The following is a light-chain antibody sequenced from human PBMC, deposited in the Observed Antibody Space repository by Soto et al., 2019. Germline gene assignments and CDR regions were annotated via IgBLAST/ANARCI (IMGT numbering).Light chain of an antibody. CDR2: GSS. CDR3: QQYDSSPLT. Sequence: EIVLKQSPATLSLSPGERATLSCRASQSVSSYLAWYQQKPGLAPRLLIYGSSSRATGIPDRFSGSVSGTDGTITISRLEKEDGSVYYCQQYDSSPLTFGGGTKVDIK. V-gene: IGKV3-20*01. CDR1: QSVSSY. J-gene: IGKJ4*01.